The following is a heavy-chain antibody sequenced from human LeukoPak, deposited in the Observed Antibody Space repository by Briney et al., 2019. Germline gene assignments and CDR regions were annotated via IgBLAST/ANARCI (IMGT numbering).Heavy chain of an antibody. D-gene: IGHD6-13*01. J-gene: IGHJ1*01. Sequence: GGSLRLSCGASGFXLSSYSMNWVRQAPGKGLEWISSISSSSSYIYYADSVKGRFTISRDNAKNSLYLQMNSLRAEDTAVYYCARDWPTIAAAGTIPEYFQHWGQGTLVTVSS. CDR3: ARDWPTIAAAGTIPEYFQH. V-gene: IGHV3-21*01. CDR1: GFXLSSYS. CDR2: ISSSSSYI.